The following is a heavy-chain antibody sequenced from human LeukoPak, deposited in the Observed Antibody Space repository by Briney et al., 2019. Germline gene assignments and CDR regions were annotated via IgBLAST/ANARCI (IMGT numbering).Heavy chain of an antibody. D-gene: IGHD1-26*01. CDR2: ISSSSSYI. J-gene: IGHJ6*02. CDR3: ARSLSGNYYYYGMDV. Sequence: GGSLRLSCAVSGFTFSSYSMNWVRQAPGKGLEWVSSISSSSSYIYYADSVKGRFTISRDNSKSTLYLQMNSLRAEDTAVYYCARSLSGNYYYYGMDVWGQGTTVTVSS. V-gene: IGHV3-21*04. CDR1: GFTFSSYS.